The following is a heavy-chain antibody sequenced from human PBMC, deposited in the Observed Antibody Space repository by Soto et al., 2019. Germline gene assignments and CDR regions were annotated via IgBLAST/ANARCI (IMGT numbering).Heavy chain of an antibody. Sequence: EVQLVESGGGLIKPGGTLSLSCAASGFTFGNYWMHWVRQPPGKGLALVSSINGDGTSTSYPDSVEGRFTVSRDSATTTLPLQMNRLRVEDTAVDYCVRDAGHRGDYWGHGTLVTFAA. J-gene: IGHJ4*01. V-gene: IGHV3-74*01. CDR1: GFTFGNYW. CDR2: INGDGTST. CDR3: VRDAGHRGDY.